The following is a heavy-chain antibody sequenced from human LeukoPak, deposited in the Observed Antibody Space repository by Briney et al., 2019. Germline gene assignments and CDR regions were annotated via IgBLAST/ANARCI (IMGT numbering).Heavy chain of an antibody. D-gene: IGHD1-26*01. Sequence: ASVKVSCKASGYTFTSYAMHWVRQAPGQRLEWMGWINAGNGNTKYSQKFQGRVTITRDTSASTAYMELSSLRSEDTAVYYCARVAVVGATQGYFDYWGRGTLVTVSS. J-gene: IGHJ4*02. V-gene: IGHV1-3*01. CDR3: ARVAVVGATQGYFDY. CDR2: INAGNGNT. CDR1: GYTFTSYA.